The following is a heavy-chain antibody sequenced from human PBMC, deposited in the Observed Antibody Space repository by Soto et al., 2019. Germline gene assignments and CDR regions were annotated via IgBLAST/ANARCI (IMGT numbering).Heavy chain of an antibody. V-gene: IGHV3-30*18. CDR1: GFTFSSYG. CDR3: AQWNGGFDY. CDR2: ISYDGSYK. Sequence: QVQLVESGGGVVQPGRSLRLSCEASGFTFSSYGMHWVRQAPGKGLEWVAVISYDGSYKYYADSVKGRFTISRDNSKNTLYLHMISLRAEDTAVYYCAQWNGGFDYWGQGTLVTVSS. D-gene: IGHD3-16*01. J-gene: IGHJ4*02.